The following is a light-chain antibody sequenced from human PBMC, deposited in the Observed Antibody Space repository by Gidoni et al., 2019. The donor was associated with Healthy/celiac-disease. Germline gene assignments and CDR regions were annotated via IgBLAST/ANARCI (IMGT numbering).Light chain of an antibody. J-gene: IGKJ1*01. CDR1: QGISSY. CDR3: QQLNSYLTWT. Sequence: IQLTQSPSFLSASVGDRVTITCRASQGISSYLAWYQQKPGKAPKLLIYAASTLQSGVPSRFSGSGSGTEFTLTISSLQPEDFATYYCQQLNSYLTWTFXXXTKVEIK. V-gene: IGKV1-9*01. CDR2: AAS.